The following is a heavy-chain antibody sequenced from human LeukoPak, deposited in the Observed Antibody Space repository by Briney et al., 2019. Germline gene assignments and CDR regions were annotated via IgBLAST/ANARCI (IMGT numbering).Heavy chain of an antibody. J-gene: IGHJ4*02. CDR1: GYTFTSYD. CDR3: ARGRTRRGSPDGY. V-gene: IGHV1-8*03. CDR2: MNPNSGNT. Sequence: ASVKVSCKASGYTFTSYDINWVRRATGQGLEWMGWMNPNSGNTGYAQKFRGRVTITRNTSISTAYMELSSLRSEDTAVYYCARGRTRRGSPDGYWGQGTLVTVSS. D-gene: IGHD1-26*01.